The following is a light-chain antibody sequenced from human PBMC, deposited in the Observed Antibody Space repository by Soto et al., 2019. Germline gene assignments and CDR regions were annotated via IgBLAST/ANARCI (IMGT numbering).Light chain of an antibody. V-gene: IGKV1-27*01. CDR1: QSISNY. CDR3: QEYNSAPEA. J-gene: IGKJ1*01. Sequence: DIQMTQSPSSLSASVGDRVTITCRASQSISNYLAWYQQTPGKFPRLLIYDASTLQSGVPSRFSGSGSGTEFTLTISSLQPEDVATYYCQEYNSAPEAFGQGTKVEIK. CDR2: DAS.